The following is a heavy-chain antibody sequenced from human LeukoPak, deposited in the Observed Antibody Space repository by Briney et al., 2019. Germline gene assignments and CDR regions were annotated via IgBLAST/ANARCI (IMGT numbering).Heavy chain of an antibody. CDR1: GYSFTSFG. CDR3: ARGTYRDADAFDI. V-gene: IGHV1-18*01. CDR2: ISTYNGNT. J-gene: IGHJ3*02. D-gene: IGHD3-16*02. Sequence: GASVKVSCKASGYSFTSFGLRWVRQAPGQGLEWMGWISTYNGNTNYAQKFQGRVTMTTDTSTTTVYMELRSLTSDDTAVYYCARGTYRDADAFDIWGQGTTVTVSS.